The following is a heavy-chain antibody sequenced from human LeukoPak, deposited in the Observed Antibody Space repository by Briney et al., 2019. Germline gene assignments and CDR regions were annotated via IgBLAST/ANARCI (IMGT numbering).Heavy chain of an antibody. J-gene: IGHJ4*02. V-gene: IGHV4-4*02. Sequence: SETLSLTCDVSSGSISSSNWWSWVRQPPGKGLEWIGEIYHSGSTNYNPSLKSRVTISIDKSKNQFSLKLSSVTAADTAVYYCARASLSAVAPFDHWGRGPLVTVSS. D-gene: IGHD6-13*01. CDR1: SGSISSSNW. CDR3: ARASLSAVAPFDH. CDR2: IYHSGST.